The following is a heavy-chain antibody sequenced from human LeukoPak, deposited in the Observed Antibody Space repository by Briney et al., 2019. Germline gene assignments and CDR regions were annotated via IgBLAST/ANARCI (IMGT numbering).Heavy chain of an antibody. Sequence: ASVKVSCKVSGYTLIELSMHWVRQAPGKGLEWMGGFDPEDGETIYAQKFQGRVTMTEDTSTDTAYMELSSLRSEDTAVYYCATDLADYGSGSYFYYWGQGTLVTVSS. D-gene: IGHD3-10*01. CDR1: GYTLIELS. CDR2: FDPEDGET. J-gene: IGHJ4*02. V-gene: IGHV1-24*01. CDR3: ATDLADYGSGSYFYY.